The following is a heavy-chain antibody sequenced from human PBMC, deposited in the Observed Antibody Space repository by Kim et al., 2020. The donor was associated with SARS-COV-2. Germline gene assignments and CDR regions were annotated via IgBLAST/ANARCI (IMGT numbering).Heavy chain of an antibody. CDR1: GFTFSSYG. Sequence: GGSLRLSCAASGFTFSSYGMSWVRQAPGQGLEWVSSIRGDGSERIYADSVKGRFTISRDNTKNTMYLQMNNLRAEDTAVYYCAKGGTGADASLNCVALWGQGTRVTVSS. D-gene: IGHD1-1*01. CDR3: AKGGTGADASLNCVAL. J-gene: IGHJ5*02. CDR2: IRGDGSER. V-gene: IGHV3-23*01.